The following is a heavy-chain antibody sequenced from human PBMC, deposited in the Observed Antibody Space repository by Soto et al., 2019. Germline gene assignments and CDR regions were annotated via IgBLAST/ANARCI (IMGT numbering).Heavy chain of an antibody. CDR2: IKQDGSEK. D-gene: IGHD1-7*01. CDR1: GFTFSSYG. Sequence: VQLVESGGGVVQPGRSLRLSCAASGFTFSSYGMHWVRQAPGKGLEWVANIKQDGSEKYYVDSVKGRFTISRDNAKNSLYLQMNSLRAEDTAMYYCARAELRSYYYYGMDVWGQGTTVTVSS. V-gene: IGHV3-7*01. J-gene: IGHJ6*02. CDR3: ARAELRSYYYYGMDV.